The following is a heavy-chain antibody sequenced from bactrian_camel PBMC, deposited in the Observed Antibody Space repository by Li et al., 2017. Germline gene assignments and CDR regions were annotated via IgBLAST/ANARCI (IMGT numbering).Heavy chain of an antibody. CDR1: GYTYSTSC. Sequence: QVQLVESGGDLVQPGGSLRLSCAASGYTYSTSCMGWFRQAPGKQREGITTIDSNGSPSYVPSVKGRFTISRDNAKGTLYLQMNNLKHEDGGTYYCAVAVRGMYGGSWFCHSRDGIDYWGEGTQVTVS. D-gene: IGHD6*01. J-gene: IGHJ7*01. V-gene: IGHV3S53*01. CDR2: IDSNGSP.